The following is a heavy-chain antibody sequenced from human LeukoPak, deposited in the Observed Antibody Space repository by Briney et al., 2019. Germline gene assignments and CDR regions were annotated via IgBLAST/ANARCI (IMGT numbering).Heavy chain of an antibody. Sequence: SETLSLTCSVSADSISGSSYYWGWIRQPPGTGLEWIGGISYSGTTKKNPSLESRITMSVDTSKNQFSLNLNSVTAADTAMYYCARQRTVVTPEFFDFWGQGTLVIVSP. CDR3: ARQRTVVTPEFFDF. CDR1: ADSISGSSYY. D-gene: IGHD4-23*01. CDR2: ISYSGTT. V-gene: IGHV4-39*01. J-gene: IGHJ4*02.